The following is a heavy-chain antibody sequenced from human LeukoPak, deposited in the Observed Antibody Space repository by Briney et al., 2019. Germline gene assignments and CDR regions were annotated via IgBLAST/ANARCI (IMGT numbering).Heavy chain of an antibody. D-gene: IGHD6-19*01. J-gene: IGHJ4*02. CDR3: ARGRGPPRRAVAGNLDY. CDR2: MNPNSGNT. V-gene: IGHV1-8*01. Sequence: ASVKVSCKASGYTFTSYDINWVRQATGQGLEWMGWMNPNSGNTGYAQEFQGRVTMTRNTSISTAYMELSSLRSEDTAVYYCARGRGPPRRAVAGNLDYWGQRTLVTVSS. CDR1: GYTFTSYD.